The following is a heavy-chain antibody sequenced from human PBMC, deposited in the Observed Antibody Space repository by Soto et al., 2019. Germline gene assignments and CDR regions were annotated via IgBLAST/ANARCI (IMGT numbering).Heavy chain of an antibody. V-gene: IGHV4-59*01. J-gene: IGHJ5*02. D-gene: IGHD5-18*01. CDR3: ARAHTTIVTLAP. CDR1: GGSLSRYF. CDR2: MSYTGNT. Sequence: PSETLSLTCTVSGGSLSRYFWNWIRQPPGKGLEWIGYMSYTGNTNYNPSLTSRVSISVDKSKNHFSLNLNSVTAADTAVYYCARAHTTIVTLAPWGQGAMVTVS.